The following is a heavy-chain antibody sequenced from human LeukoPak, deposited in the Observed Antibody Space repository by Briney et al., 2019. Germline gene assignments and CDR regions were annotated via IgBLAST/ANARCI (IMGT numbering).Heavy chain of an antibody. CDR3: AKELTERWLIDAFDI. V-gene: IGHV3-23*01. D-gene: IGHD5-24*01. CDR2: ISRSGEST. Sequence: GGTLRLSCAASGFTFSGFAMSWIRQAPGKGLEWVSSISRSGESTFYADSVRGRFTISRDNSMNTLFLQMSSLRAEDTAIYYCAKELTERWLIDAFDIWGQGTVVTVSS. J-gene: IGHJ3*02. CDR1: GFTFSGFA.